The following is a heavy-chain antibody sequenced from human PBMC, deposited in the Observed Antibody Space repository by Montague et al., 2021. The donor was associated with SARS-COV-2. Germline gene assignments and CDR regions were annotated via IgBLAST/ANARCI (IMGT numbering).Heavy chain of an antibody. CDR3: AKDGLYGSGRNWFDS. Sequence: SLRLSCAAFGFNFRSYWMSWVRQAPGKGLEWVSSIGWNGGNMAYADSVKGRFTISRDNAKNSLFLQMHRLRAEDTALYYCAKDGLYGSGRNWFDSWGQGTLVTVSS. CDR1: GFNFRSYW. J-gene: IGHJ5*01. V-gene: IGHV3-9*01. CDR2: IGWNGGNM. D-gene: IGHD3-10*01.